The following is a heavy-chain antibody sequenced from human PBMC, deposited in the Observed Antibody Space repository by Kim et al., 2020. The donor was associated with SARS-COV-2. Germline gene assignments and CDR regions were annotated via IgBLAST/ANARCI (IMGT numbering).Heavy chain of an antibody. Sequence: SETLSLTCTVSGGSISSYYWSWTRQPPGKGLEWIGYIYYSGSTNYNPSLKSRVTITVDTSKNQFSLKLRSVTAADTAAYYCARGFDYLGQGTLVTASS. J-gene: IGHJ4*02. CDR3: ARGFDY. CDR1: GGSISSYY. V-gene: IGHV4-59*08. CDR2: IYYSGST.